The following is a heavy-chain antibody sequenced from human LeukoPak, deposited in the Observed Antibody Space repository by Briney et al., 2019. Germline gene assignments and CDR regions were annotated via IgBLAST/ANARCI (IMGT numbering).Heavy chain of an antibody. CDR2: ISAYNGNT. CDR3: AIHLLISGSWYPTPLDY. CDR1: GYTFTSYG. Sequence: VASVKVSCKASGYTFTSYGISWVRQAPGQGLEWMGWISAYNGNTNYAQKLQGRVTMTTDTSTSTAYMELRSLRSDDTAVYYCAIHLLISGSWYPTPLDYWGQGTLVTVSS. V-gene: IGHV1-18*01. J-gene: IGHJ4*02. D-gene: IGHD6-13*01.